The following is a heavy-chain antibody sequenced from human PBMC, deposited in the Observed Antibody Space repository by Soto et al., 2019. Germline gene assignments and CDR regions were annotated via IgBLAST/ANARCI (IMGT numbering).Heavy chain of an antibody. V-gene: IGHV3-23*04. Sequence: VQLVQSGAEVKKPGSSVKVSCKASGGTFSSYAISWVRQAPGKGLEWVSAISGSGGSTYYADSVKGRFTISRDNSKNTLYLQMNSLRAEDTAVYYCAKDPAGTTYNWFDPWGQGTLVTVSS. D-gene: IGHD1-7*01. CDR1: GGTFSSYA. J-gene: IGHJ5*02. CDR2: ISGSGGST. CDR3: AKDPAGTTYNWFDP.